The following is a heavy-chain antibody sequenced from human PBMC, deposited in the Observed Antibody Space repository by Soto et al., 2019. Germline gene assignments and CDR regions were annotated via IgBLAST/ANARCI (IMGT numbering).Heavy chain of an antibody. CDR1: GDSVSSNSAA. CDR3: AGQSVAGAIDY. V-gene: IGHV6-1*01. Sequence: PSQTLSLTCAISGDSVSSNSAAWSWIRQSPSRGLEWLGRTYYRSKWYNNYAVSVKSRITIKPDTSKNQFSLQLNSVTPEDTAVYYCAGQSVAGAIDYWGQGTLVTAPQ. CDR2: TYYRSKWYN. D-gene: IGHD6-19*01. J-gene: IGHJ4*02.